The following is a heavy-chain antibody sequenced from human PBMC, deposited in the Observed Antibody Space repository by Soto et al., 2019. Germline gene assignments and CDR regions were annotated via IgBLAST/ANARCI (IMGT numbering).Heavy chain of an antibody. V-gene: IGHV3-7*01. CDR2: IRQDGGEK. Sequence: GRSLRLSCATFEFTFSAYWMSWVRQAPGKGLEWVANIRQDGGEKYYVDSVKGRFTISRDNAKNSVYLQMNSLRVEDTAIYYCASEFGDHLKFFDYWGPGTLVTVSS. J-gene: IGHJ4*02. CDR1: EFTFSAYW. CDR3: ASEFGDHLKFFDY. D-gene: IGHD4-17*01.